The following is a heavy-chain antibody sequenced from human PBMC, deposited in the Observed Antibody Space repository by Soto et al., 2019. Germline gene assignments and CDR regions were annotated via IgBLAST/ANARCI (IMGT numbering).Heavy chain of an antibody. CDR3: ARGVGPSWSYYNSYFDY. J-gene: IGHJ4*02. D-gene: IGHD3-10*01. CDR2: ISSSSSYI. Sequence: SLRLSCAASGFTFSSYSMNWVRQAPGKGLEWVSSISSSSSYIYYADSVKGRFTISRDNAKNSLYLQMNSLRAEDTAVYYCARGVGPSWSYYNSYFDYWGQGTLVTVSS. CDR1: GFTFSSYS. V-gene: IGHV3-21*01.